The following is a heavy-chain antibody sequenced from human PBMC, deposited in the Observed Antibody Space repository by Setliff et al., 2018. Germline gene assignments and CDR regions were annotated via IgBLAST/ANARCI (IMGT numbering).Heavy chain of an antibody. CDR1: GYTFRNYA. CDR3: ARAPSVELVTIRTNSWFTY. D-gene: IGHD5-18*01. V-gene: IGHV1-18*01. J-gene: IGHJ4*02. Sequence: GASVKVSCKASGYTFRNYAFAWVRQAPGQGLEWVGWISVYNGDTNYAQKFQGRVTLTTDTSTSTAYMELRSLTSDDSAFYYCARAPSVELVTIRTNSWFTYRGQGTLVTVSS. CDR2: ISVYNGDT.